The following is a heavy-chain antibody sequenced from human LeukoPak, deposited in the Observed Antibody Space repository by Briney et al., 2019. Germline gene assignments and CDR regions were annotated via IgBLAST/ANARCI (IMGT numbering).Heavy chain of an antibody. CDR2: FDPENAEI. CDR1: GNTLRELP. V-gene: IGHV1-24*01. CDR3: ATRGSDFWSGFDY. Sequence: AASVKVSCKLSGNTLRELPIQWVRQAGGKGLEWMAGFDPENAEIVYAQKFQGRVTMTEDTSTNTAYMELTSLTSDGTALYYCATRGSDFWSGFDYWGQGTQVTVSS. D-gene: IGHD3-3*01. J-gene: IGHJ4*02.